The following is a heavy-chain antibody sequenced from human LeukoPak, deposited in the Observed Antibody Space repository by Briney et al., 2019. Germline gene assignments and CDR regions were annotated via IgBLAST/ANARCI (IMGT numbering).Heavy chain of an antibody. D-gene: IGHD6-19*01. Sequence: PGGSLRLSCAASGFTVSSNYMSWVRQAPGKGLKWVSVIYSGGSTYYADSVKGRFTISRDNSKNTLYLQMNSLRAEDTAVYYCAREAPGWSSGVYYFDYWGQGTLVTVSS. CDR3: AREAPGWSSGVYYFDY. CDR2: IYSGGST. J-gene: IGHJ4*02. CDR1: GFTVSSNY. V-gene: IGHV3-53*01.